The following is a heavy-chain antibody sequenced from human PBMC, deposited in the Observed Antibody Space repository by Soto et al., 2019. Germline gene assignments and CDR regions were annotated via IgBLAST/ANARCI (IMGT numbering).Heavy chain of an antibody. V-gene: IGHV1-58*02. Sequence: ASVKVSCKASGFTFTSSAMQWVRQARGQRLEWIGWIVVGSGNTNYAQKFQERVTITRDMSTSTAYMELSSLRSEDTAVYYCAAIPASSSSQFDYWGQGTLVTFS. CDR2: IVVGSGNT. CDR1: GFTFTSSA. CDR3: AAIPASSSSQFDY. J-gene: IGHJ4*02. D-gene: IGHD6-13*01.